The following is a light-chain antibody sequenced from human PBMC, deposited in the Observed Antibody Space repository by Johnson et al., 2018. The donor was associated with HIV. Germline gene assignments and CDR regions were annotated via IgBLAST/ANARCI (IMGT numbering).Light chain of an antibody. J-gene: IGLJ1*01. CDR2: QDS. CDR1: KLGDKY. CDR3: GTWDSSLSAYV. Sequence: VLTQPPSVSVSPGQTASITCSGDKLGDKYACWYQQKQGQSPVLVIYQDSKRPSGIPDRFSGSKSGTSATLGITGLQTGDEADYYCGTWDSSLSAYVFGTGTKVTVL. V-gene: IGLV3-1*01.